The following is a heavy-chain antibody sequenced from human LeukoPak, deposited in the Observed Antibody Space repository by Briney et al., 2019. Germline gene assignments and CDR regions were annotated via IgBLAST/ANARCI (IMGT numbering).Heavy chain of an antibody. Sequence: ASVKVSRKASGYTFTSYDINWVRQATGQGLEWMGWMNPNSGNTGYAQKFQGRVTMTRNTSISTAYMELSSLRSEDTAVYYCARGRVGYDSSGYYYYFDYWGQGTLVTVSS. V-gene: IGHV1-8*01. CDR2: MNPNSGNT. D-gene: IGHD3-22*01. CDR1: GYTFTSYD. CDR3: ARGRVGYDSSGYYYYFDY. J-gene: IGHJ4*02.